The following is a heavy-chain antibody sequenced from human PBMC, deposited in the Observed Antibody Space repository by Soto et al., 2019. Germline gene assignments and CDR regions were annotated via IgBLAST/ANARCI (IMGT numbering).Heavy chain of an antibody. D-gene: IGHD6-19*01. CDR3: AKSDPIGSFNDY. CDR2: ISGSGGST. J-gene: IGHJ4*02. V-gene: IGHV3-23*01. Sequence: GALRLSCAASGFTFSSYAMGWVRRAPGKGLEWVSTISGSGGSTYYADSVKGRFTISRDSSKNTLYLQMNSLRAEDTAVYYCAKSDPIGSFNDYWGQGTLVTVSS. CDR1: GFTFSSYA.